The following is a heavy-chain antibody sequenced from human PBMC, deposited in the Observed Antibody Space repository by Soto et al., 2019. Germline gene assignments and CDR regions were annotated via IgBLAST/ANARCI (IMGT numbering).Heavy chain of an antibody. J-gene: IGHJ4*02. CDR2: IYYSGST. CDR3: ARDMVADY. CDR1: GGSISSYY. V-gene: IGHV4-59*01. D-gene: IGHD5-12*01. Sequence: SETLSLTCTVSGGSISSYYWSWIRQPPGKGLEWIGYIYYSGSTNYNPSLKSRVTISVDTSKNQFSLKLSSVTAAGTAVYYCARDMVADYWGQGTLVTVSS.